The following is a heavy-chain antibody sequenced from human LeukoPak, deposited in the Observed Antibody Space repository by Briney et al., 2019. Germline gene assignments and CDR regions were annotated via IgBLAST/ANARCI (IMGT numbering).Heavy chain of an antibody. V-gene: IGHV4-39*01. CDR3: ARQPSITIFGILIPKYFEY. CDR2: IYYSGST. D-gene: IGHD3-3*01. CDR1: GGSISSSSYY. J-gene: IGHJ4*02. Sequence: PSETLSLTCTVSGGSISSSSYYWGWIRQPPGKGLEWIGSIYYSGSTYYNPSLKSRVTISVDTSKNQFSLKLSSVTAADTAVYFCARQPSITIFGILIPKYFEYWGQGTLVTVSS.